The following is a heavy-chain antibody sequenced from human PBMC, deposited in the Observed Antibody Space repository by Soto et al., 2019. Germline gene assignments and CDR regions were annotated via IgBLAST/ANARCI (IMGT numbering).Heavy chain of an antibody. V-gene: IGHV1-69*13. J-gene: IGHJ6*02. Sequence: GASWKVSCKASGGTLSSYAISWVRQAPGQGLEWMGGIIPIFGTANYAQKFQGRVTITADESTSTAYMELSSLRSEDTAVYYCARDLGIVVVPAAVYYYYYGMDVWGQGTTVTVSS. D-gene: IGHD2-2*01. CDR2: IIPIFGTA. CDR1: GGTLSSYA. CDR3: ARDLGIVVVPAAVYYYYYGMDV.